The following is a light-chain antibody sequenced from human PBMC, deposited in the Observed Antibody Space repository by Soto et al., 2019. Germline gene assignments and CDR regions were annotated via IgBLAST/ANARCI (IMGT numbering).Light chain of an antibody. J-gene: IGKJ4*01. CDR3: QQYGSSPLT. CDR1: QSFSSSY. CDR2: GAS. V-gene: IGKV3-20*01. Sequence: EIVLTQSPGTLSLSPGERATLSCSASQSFSSSYLAWYQQKPGQAPRVVIYGASSRATGIPDRISGSGSGTDFTLTISRLEPEDFAVYYCQQYGSSPLTFGGGTKVDI.